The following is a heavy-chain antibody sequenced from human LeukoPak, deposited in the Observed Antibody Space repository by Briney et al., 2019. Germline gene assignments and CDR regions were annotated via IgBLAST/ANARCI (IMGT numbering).Heavy chain of an antibody. V-gene: IGHV4-59*08. J-gene: IGHJ4*02. Sequence: KSSETLSLTCTVSGGSISSDYWSWIRHPPGKGLEWIGYIYYSGITNYNPSLKSRVTISVDTSKNQFSLKLSSVTAADTAVYYCARLHYDSSGYYYFDKWGQGTLVTVSS. CDR2: IYYSGIT. CDR3: ARLHYDSSGYYYFDK. CDR1: GGSISSDY. D-gene: IGHD3-22*01.